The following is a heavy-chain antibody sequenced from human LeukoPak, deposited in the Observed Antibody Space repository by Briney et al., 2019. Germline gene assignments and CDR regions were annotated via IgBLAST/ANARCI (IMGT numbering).Heavy chain of an antibody. Sequence: SETLSLTCAVYGGSLSDYYWTWIRQPPGKGLEWIGEINHSGSTNYNPSLKSRVTISVDTSKNQFSLKLSSVTAADTAMYYCARGGTYYDFWGGDYWGQGTLVTVSS. CDR2: INHSGST. V-gene: IGHV4-34*01. CDR3: ARGGTYYDFWGGDY. D-gene: IGHD3-3*01. CDR1: GGSLSDYY. J-gene: IGHJ1*01.